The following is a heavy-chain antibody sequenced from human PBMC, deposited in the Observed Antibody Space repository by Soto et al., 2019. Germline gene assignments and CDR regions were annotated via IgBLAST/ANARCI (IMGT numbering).Heavy chain of an antibody. V-gene: IGHV1-18*01. CDR1: GYPCTSYG. Sequence: QVQLVQSGAEVKKPGASVKVSCKASGYPCTSYGISWVRQAPGQGLEWMGWISAYNGNTNHAQNLQGRVTMTTDTSTSTAYMELRSLRSDDTDVYYFASAGVSATIGSFDHWGQGTLVTVSS. D-gene: IGHD5-12*01. CDR3: ASAGVSATIGSFDH. CDR2: ISAYNGNT. J-gene: IGHJ4*02.